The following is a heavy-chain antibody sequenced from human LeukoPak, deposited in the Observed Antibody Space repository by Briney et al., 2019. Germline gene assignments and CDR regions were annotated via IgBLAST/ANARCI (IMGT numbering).Heavy chain of an antibody. D-gene: IGHD1-20*01. V-gene: IGHV4-39*07. CDR3: ARVTGNYYYYYMDV. J-gene: IGHJ6*03. CDR1: GGSIRSNNYY. Sequence: PSETLSLTCSVSGGSIRSNNYYWGWIRQPPGKGLEWIGSIYYSGSTYYNPSLKSRVTMSVDTSKDHFSLKLSSVTAADTAVYYCARVTGNYYYYYMDVWGKGTTVTVSS. CDR2: IYYSGST.